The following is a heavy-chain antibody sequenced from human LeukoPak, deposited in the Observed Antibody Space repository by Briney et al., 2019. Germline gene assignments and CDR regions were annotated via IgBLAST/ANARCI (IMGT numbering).Heavy chain of an antibody. Sequence: AETLSLTCAASGXSFIGYFGTWIRQAPGKGLEWIGDINHSGRTNYNPSLQRRVSISVDTSTNQFSLNLTSVTVADTAVYYCARTSGFFDSSGFYQQNPYYFQYWGQGVLVTVSS. J-gene: IGHJ4*02. D-gene: IGHD3-22*01. V-gene: IGHV4-34*01. CDR3: ARTSGFFDSSGFYQQNPYYFQY. CDR2: INHSGRT. CDR1: GXSFIGYF.